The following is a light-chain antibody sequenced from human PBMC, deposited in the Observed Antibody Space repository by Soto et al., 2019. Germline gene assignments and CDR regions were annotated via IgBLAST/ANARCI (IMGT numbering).Light chain of an antibody. Sequence: QTVVTQPPSVSGAPGQRVTISCTGSSSNIGAGYDVRWYQQLPGTAPKLLIYGNSNRPSGVPDRFSGSKSGTSASLAITGLQAEDEADYYCQSYDSSLSGPVVFGGGTKLTVL. CDR2: GNS. J-gene: IGLJ2*01. V-gene: IGLV1-40*01. CDR3: QSYDSSLSGPVV. CDR1: SSNIGAGYD.